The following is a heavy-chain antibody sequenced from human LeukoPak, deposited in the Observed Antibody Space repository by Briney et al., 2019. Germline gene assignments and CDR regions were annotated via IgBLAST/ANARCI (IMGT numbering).Heavy chain of an antibody. CDR1: GFTFDDYA. V-gene: IGHV3-9*01. CDR3: AKDGGYCSGASCYYFDY. CDR2: ISWNSGTI. D-gene: IGHD2-15*01. Sequence: GGSLRLSCAASGFTFDDYAMHWVRQAPGKGLEWVSGISWNSGTIAYADSVKGRFTISRDNAKNSLYLQMNSLRAEDTALYYCAKDGGYCSGASCYYFDYWGQGTLVTVSS. J-gene: IGHJ4*02.